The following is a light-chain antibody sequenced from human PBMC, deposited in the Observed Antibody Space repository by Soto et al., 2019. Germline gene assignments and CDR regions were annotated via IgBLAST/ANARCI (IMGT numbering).Light chain of an antibody. V-gene: IGKV3-15*01. Sequence: EIVLTQYPATLSVSPGERSTLSCMASQSVRSSFLAWYQQKPGQAPSLLIYGASTRATGITARFSGSGSGTEFTLTINSLQSEDFATYYCQQSYSTPRTFGQGTKVDIK. J-gene: IGKJ1*01. CDR3: QQSYSTPRT. CDR1: QSVRSSF. CDR2: GAS.